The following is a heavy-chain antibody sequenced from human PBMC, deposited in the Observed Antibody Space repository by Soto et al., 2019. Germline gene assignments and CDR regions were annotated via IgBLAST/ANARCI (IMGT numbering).Heavy chain of an antibody. V-gene: IGHV3-30-3*01. Sequence: QVQLVESGGGVVQPGRSLRLSCAASGFTFSPHAMHWVRQGPGKGLEWVAVISYEGSNKYYADSVKGRFTISRDNSKNTLYLQMNSLRAEDTAVYYCARERNTGDDYSYYYGMDVWGQGTTVTVSS. J-gene: IGHJ6*02. CDR1: GFTFSPHA. CDR2: ISYEGSNK. D-gene: IGHD1-1*01. CDR3: ARERNTGDDYSYYYGMDV.